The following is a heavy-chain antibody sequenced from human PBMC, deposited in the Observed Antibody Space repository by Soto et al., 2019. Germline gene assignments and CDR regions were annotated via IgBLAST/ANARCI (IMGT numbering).Heavy chain of an antibody. J-gene: IGHJ4*02. Sequence: GGSLILSCAASGFTVSSNYMSWVRQAPGKGLEWVSVIYSGGSTYYADSVKGRFTISRDSSKNTLDLQMNSLRAEDTAVYYCASLMGFDYWGQGTLVTVS. CDR1: GFTVSSNY. CDR3: ASLMGFDY. CDR2: IYSGGST. V-gene: IGHV3-66*01.